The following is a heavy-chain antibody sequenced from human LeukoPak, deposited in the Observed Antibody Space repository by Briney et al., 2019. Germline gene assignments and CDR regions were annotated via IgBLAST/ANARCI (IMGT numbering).Heavy chain of an antibody. CDR2: INPSGGST. D-gene: IGHD2-15*01. CDR3: ARDRRSVRYSGAFDI. V-gene: IGHV1-46*03. Sequence: ASVKVSCKASGYTFTSYYMHWVRQAPGQGLEWMGIINPSGGSTSYAQKFQGRVTMTRDTSTSTVYMEPSSLRSEDTAVYYCARDRRSVRYSGAFDIWGQGTMVTVSS. J-gene: IGHJ3*02. CDR1: GYTFTSYY.